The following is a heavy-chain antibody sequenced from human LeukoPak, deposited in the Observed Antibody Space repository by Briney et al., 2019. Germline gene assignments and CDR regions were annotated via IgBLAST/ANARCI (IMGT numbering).Heavy chain of an antibody. Sequence: GGSLRLSCAASGFTFSGSAMHWVRQASGRGLEWVGRIRSKANSYATAYAASVKGRFTISRDDSKNTAYLQMNSLKTEDTAVYYCARDLNIPGAFDIWGQGTMVTVSS. V-gene: IGHV3-73*01. CDR3: ARDLNIPGAFDI. CDR2: IRSKANSYAT. D-gene: IGHD2/OR15-2a*01. J-gene: IGHJ3*02. CDR1: GFTFSGSA.